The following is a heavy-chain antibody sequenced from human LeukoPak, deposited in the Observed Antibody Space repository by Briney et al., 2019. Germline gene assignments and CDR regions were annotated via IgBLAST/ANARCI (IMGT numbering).Heavy chain of an antibody. D-gene: IGHD1-7*01. CDR2: ISYDGSNK. Sequence: GGSLRLSCAASGFTFSSYAMHWVRQAPGKGLEWVAVISYDGSNKYYADSVKGRFTISRDNSKNTLYLQMNSLRAEDTAVYYCATLTGTFGNDAFDIWGQGTMVTVSS. CDR1: GFTFSSYA. CDR3: ATLTGTFGNDAFDI. J-gene: IGHJ3*02. V-gene: IGHV3-30-3*01.